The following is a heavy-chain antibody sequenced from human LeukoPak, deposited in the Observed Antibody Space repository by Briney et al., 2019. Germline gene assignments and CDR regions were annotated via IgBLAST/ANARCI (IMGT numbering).Heavy chain of an antibody. V-gene: IGHV4-34*01. CDR1: GGSFSGYY. D-gene: IGHD6-13*01. CDR3: ARLGYSSSWYKFRFDY. CDR2: INHSGST. Sequence: SETLSLTCAVYGGSFSGYYWSWIRQPPGKGLEWIGEINHSGSTNYNPSLKSRVTISVDTSKNQFSLKLSSVTAADTAVYYCARLGYSSSWYKFRFDYWGRGTLVTVSS. J-gene: IGHJ4*02.